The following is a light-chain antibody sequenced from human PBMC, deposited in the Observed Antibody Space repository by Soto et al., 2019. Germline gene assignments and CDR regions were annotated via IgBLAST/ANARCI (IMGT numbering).Light chain of an antibody. CDR1: SSNIGSNY. V-gene: IGLV1-40*01. CDR3: QAYDRSLSGVV. CDR2: GSS. Sequence: QSVLTQPPSASGTPGQRVTISCSGSSSNIGSNYVYWYQQLPGTAPKLLIYGSSNRPSGVPDRFSGSKSGTSASLAITGLQAEDEADYYCQAYDRSLSGVVFGGGTKLTVL. J-gene: IGLJ2*01.